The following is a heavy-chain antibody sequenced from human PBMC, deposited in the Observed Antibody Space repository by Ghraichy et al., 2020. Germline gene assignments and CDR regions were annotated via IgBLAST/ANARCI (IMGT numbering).Heavy chain of an antibody. CDR2: INIGGDTT. V-gene: IGHV3-11*01. J-gene: IGHJ6*02. D-gene: IGHD1-26*01. CDR3: AASLVDFYYYGINV. CDR1: GFTFGDYH. Sequence: GVLRLSCAASGFTFGDYHMSWIRQAPGKGLEWVAYINIGGDTTYYADSVKGRFTISRDNAKNSLHLQMNTVRADDTAVYYCAASLVDFYYYGINVWGQGTTVTVSS.